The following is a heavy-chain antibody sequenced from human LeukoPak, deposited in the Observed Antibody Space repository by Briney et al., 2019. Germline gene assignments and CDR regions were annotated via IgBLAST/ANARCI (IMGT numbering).Heavy chain of an antibody. V-gene: IGHV4-30-4*01. J-gene: IGHJ4*02. CDR1: GGSISSGDYY. D-gene: IGHD5-12*01. CDR3: ARYSGYDDGYDY. CDR2: IYYSGST. Sequence: KSSETLSLTCTVSGGSISSGDYYWSWIRQPPGKGLEWIGYIYYSGSTYYNPSLKSRVTISVDTSKNQFSLKLSSVTAADTAVYYCARYSGYDDGYDYGDQGTLVTVSS.